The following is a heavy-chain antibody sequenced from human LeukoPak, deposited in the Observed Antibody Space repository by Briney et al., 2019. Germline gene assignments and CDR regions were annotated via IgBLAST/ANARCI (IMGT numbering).Heavy chain of an antibody. CDR1: GDSISSGDYY. D-gene: IGHD3-22*01. V-gene: IGHV4-61*02. J-gene: IGHJ3*02. CDR3: ARGPYSYDSSGAFDI. Sequence: SETLSPTCTVSGDSISSGDYYWSWIRQPAGKGLEWIGRISSSGSTNYNPSLKSRVTISVDTSKNQFSLKLSSVTAADTAVYFCARGPYSYDSSGAFDIWGQGTMVTVSS. CDR2: ISSSGST.